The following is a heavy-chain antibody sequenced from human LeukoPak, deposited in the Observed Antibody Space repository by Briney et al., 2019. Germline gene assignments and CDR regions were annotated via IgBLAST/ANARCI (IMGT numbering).Heavy chain of an antibody. CDR1: GFTFSKYG. V-gene: IGHV3-30*03. CDR2: ISYDGSYK. Sequence: GGFLRLSCAASGFTFSKYGMHWVRQAPGKGLEWVAVISYDGSYKYYADSVKGRFTISRDNSKNTLYLQMNSLRAEDTAVYYCARGPRAIYCSGGSCYSTYYYYYYMDVWGKGTTVTISS. J-gene: IGHJ6*03. D-gene: IGHD2-15*01. CDR3: ARGPRAIYCSGGSCYSTYYYYYYMDV.